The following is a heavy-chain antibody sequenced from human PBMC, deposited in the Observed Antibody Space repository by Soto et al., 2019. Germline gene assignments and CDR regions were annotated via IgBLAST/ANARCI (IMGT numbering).Heavy chain of an antibody. CDR2: ISWNSGSI. J-gene: IGHJ4*02. Sequence: GGSLRLSCAASGFTFDDYAMHWVRQAPGKGLEWVSGISWNSGSIDYADSVKGRFTISRDNSKNTLYLQMNSLRAEDTAVYYCAKDGIAAAGSFDHWGQGTLVIVSS. D-gene: IGHD6-13*01. CDR3: AKDGIAAAGSFDH. V-gene: IGHV3-9*01. CDR1: GFTFDDYA.